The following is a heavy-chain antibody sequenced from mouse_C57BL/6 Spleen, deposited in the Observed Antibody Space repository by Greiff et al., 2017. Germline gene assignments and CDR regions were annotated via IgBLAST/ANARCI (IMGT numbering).Heavy chain of an antibody. V-gene: IGHV1-82*01. CDR2: IYPGDGDT. Sequence: VQLQQSGPELVKPGASVKISCKASGYAFSSSWMNWVKQRPGKGLEWIGRIYPGDGDTNYNGKFKGKATLTADKSSSTAYMQLSSLTSEDSAVYFCARIRTEAMDYWGQGTSGTVSS. CDR3: ARIRTEAMDY. J-gene: IGHJ4*01. CDR1: GYAFSSSW.